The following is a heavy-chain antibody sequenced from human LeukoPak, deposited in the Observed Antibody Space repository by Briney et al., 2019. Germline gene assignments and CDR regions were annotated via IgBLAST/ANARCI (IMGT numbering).Heavy chain of an antibody. CDR3: AREDDWNYEDY. J-gene: IGHJ4*02. V-gene: IGHV3-23*01. Sequence: GGSLRLSCAVSGFTFSNYALSWVRQAPGRGLEWVSTISGSGGNTYYADSVKGRFTISRDNAKNSLYLQMNSLRAEDTAIYFCAREDDWNYEDYWGQGTLVTVSS. D-gene: IGHD1-7*01. CDR2: ISGSGGNT. CDR1: GFTFSNYA.